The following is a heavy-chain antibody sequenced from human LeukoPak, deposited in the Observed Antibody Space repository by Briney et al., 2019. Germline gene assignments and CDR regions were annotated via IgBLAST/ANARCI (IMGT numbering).Heavy chain of an antibody. CDR3: ARDGAPWYYYDSTGTPTFDY. D-gene: IGHD3-22*01. Sequence: ASVKVSCTASGYTFTSYYMHWVRQAPGQGLEWMGRINPNSGGTNYAQKFRGRVTMTRDTSISTAYMELSRLRSDDTAVYYCARDGAPWYYYDSTGTPTFDYWGQGTLVTVSS. CDR1: GYTFTSYY. V-gene: IGHV1-2*06. J-gene: IGHJ4*02. CDR2: INPNSGGT.